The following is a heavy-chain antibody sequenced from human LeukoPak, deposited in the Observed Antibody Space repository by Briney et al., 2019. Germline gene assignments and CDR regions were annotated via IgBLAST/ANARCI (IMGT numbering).Heavy chain of an antibody. CDR1: GDRVSSNSAA. V-gene: IGHV6-1*01. Sequence: SQTLSLTCAISGDRVSSNSAACNWISQSPSRGLEWLGRTYDRAKWNNDHSVSVKSRITINPDTSKNQFSLQLNSVTPEDTAVYSCAREPQWLVCGFDYWGQGTLVTVSS. D-gene: IGHD6-19*01. CDR3: AREPQWLVCGFDY. J-gene: IGHJ4*02. CDR2: TYDRAKWNN.